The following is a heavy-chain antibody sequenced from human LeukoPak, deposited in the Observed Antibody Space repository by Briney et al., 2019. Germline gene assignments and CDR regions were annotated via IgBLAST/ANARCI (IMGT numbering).Heavy chain of an antibody. CDR3: ARGHYGLDV. CDR1: GFTFSGHY. J-gene: IGHJ6*02. V-gene: IGHV3-11*01. Sequence: GGSLRLSCTASGFTFSGHYASWSRQTPEKGLEWISYIDLSSSTIYYADSVKGRFTISRDNARNSGYLQMNSLRAEDTAVYYCARGHYGLDVWGQGTTVTVSS. CDR2: IDLSSSTI.